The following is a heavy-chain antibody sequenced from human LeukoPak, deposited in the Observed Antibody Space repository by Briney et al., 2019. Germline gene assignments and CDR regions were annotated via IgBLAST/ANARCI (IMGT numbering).Heavy chain of an antibody. Sequence: PGRSLRLSCAASGFTASSNYMSCVRGAASKERESGSVIYSGGSTYYADSVKGRFTISRDNSKNTLYLQMNSLRAEDTPVYYCARSPRLVLDHYCGMDVWGQGNTVTVSS. V-gene: IGHV3-53*01. D-gene: IGHD6-19*01. J-gene: IGHJ6*02. CDR3: ARSPRLVLDHYCGMDV. CDR1: GFTASSNY. CDR2: IYSGGST.